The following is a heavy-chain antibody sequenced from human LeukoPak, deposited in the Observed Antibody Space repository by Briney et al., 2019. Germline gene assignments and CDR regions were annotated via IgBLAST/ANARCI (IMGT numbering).Heavy chain of an antibody. D-gene: IGHD6-19*01. V-gene: IGHV1-24*01. CDR3: ASGFVAVAGTLVDY. CDR1: GYTLTELS. Sequence: ASVKVSCKVSGYTLTELSMHWVRQAPGKGLEWMGGIDPEDGETIYAQKFQGRVTMTEDTSTDTAYMELSSLRSEDTAVYYCASGFVAVAGTLVDYWGQGTLVTVSS. CDR2: IDPEDGET. J-gene: IGHJ4*02.